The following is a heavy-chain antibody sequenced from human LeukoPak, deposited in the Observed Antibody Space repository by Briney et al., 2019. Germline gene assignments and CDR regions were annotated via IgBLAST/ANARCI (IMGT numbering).Heavy chain of an antibody. V-gene: IGHV4-31*03. Sequence: SETLSLTCTVSGGSISSGGYYWSWIRQHPGKGLEWIGYIYYSGSTYYNPSLKSRVTISVDTSKNQFSLKLSSVTAADTAVYYCARDCGIVPGAFDIWGQGTMVTVSS. CDR2: IYYSGST. CDR1: GGSISSGGYY. J-gene: IGHJ3*02. D-gene: IGHD2-2*01. CDR3: ARDCGIVPGAFDI.